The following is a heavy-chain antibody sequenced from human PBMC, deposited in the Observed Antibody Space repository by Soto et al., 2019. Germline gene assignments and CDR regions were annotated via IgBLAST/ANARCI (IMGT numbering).Heavy chain of an antibody. CDR2: IYWDDDK. Sequence: QITLKESGPTLVKPTQTLTLTCTLSGFSLSTTGVGVGWIRQPPGKALEWLALIYWDDDKRYSPSLRSRLTITKETSKNQCVLTMTYMDPVDTSTYYCVQSRCGGECLQFYPSHSYYGLDVLGQGTTVTVSS. CDR1: GFSLSTTGVG. J-gene: IGHJ6*02. CDR3: VQSRCGGECLQFYPSHSYYGLDV. V-gene: IGHV2-5*02. D-gene: IGHD2-21*01.